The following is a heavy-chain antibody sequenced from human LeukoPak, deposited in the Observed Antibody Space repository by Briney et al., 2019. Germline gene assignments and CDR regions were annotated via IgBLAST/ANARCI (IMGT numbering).Heavy chain of an antibody. CDR2: IYYSGAT. J-gene: IGHJ3*02. D-gene: IGHD6-13*01. CDR3: ARLWQQLGAFDI. V-gene: IGHV4-39*01. Sequence: SETLSLTCTVSGGSISGDYYWGWIRPPPGKGLEWIGSIYYSGATYYNPSLKSRVTISVDPSKNQFSLKLSSVTAADTAVFYCARLWQQLGAFDIWGQGTMVTVSS. CDR1: GGSISGDYY.